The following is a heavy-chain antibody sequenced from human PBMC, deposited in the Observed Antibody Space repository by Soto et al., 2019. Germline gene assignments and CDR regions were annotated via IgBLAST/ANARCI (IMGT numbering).Heavy chain of an antibody. J-gene: IGHJ4*02. CDR3: AKSYYYDSSGYLVY. CDR1: GFTFSSYA. D-gene: IGHD3-22*01. V-gene: IGHV3-23*01. CDR2: IGGSGGST. Sequence: GGSLRLSCAASGFTFSSYAMSWVRQAPGEGLEWVSTIGGSGGSTYYADSVKGRFTISRDNSKNTLYLQMNSLRAEDTAVYYCAKSYYYDSSGYLVYWGQGTLVTVS.